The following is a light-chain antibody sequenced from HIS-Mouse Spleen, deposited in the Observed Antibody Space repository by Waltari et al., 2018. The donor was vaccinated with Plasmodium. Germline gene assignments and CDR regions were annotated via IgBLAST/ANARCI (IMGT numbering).Light chain of an antibody. J-gene: IGLJ2*01. Sequence: QSALTQPASVSGSPGQSITISCTGTSRAVGGYNLVSWYQQHPGKAPKLIIYEGSKRPAGVSNRFSGSKSGNTAALTISGLQAEDEADYYCCSYAGSSTFEGVFGGGTKLTVL. V-gene: IGLV2-23*03. CDR1: SRAVGGYNL. CDR3: CSYAGSSTFEGV. CDR2: EGS.